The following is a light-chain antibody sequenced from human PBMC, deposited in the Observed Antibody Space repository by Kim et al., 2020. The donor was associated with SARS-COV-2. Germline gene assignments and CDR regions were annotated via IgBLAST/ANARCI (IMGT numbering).Light chain of an antibody. V-gene: IGKV3-11*01. Sequence: APGERATLSCRASQSISSYLAWFHQRPGQAPRLLIHGASTRATGIPARFSGSGSGADFTLTISSLEPEDFAVYYCQQRTNWPLVTFGGGTKVDIK. J-gene: IGKJ4*02. CDR2: GAS. CDR1: QSISSY. CDR3: QQRTNWPLVT.